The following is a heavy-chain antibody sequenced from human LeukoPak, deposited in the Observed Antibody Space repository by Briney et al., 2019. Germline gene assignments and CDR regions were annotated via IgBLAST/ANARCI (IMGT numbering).Heavy chain of an antibody. V-gene: IGHV1-18*01. D-gene: IGHD3-3*01. CDR3: ARVPYYDFRSGYSDYFDY. J-gene: IGHJ4*02. CDR1: GYTFTSYG. Sequence: ASVTVSCTASGYTFTSYGISWVRQAPGQGLEWMGWISAYNGNTNYAQKLQGRVTMTTDTSTSTAYMELRSLRSDDTAVYYCARVPYYDFRSGYSDYFDYWGQGTLVTVSS. CDR2: ISAYNGNT.